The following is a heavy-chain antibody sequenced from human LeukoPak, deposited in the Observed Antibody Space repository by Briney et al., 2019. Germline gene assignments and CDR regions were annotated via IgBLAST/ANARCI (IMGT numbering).Heavy chain of an antibody. CDR3: AREAEIVGATYFDY. V-gene: IGHV3-66*01. Sequence: PGGSLRLSCAASGFTVSSNYMSWVRQATGKGLECVSVIYSGGSTYYADSVKGRFTISRDNSKNTLYLQMNSLRAEDTAVYYCAREAEIVGATYFDYWGQGTLVTVSS. CDR2: IYSGGST. CDR1: GFTVSSNY. D-gene: IGHD1-26*01. J-gene: IGHJ4*02.